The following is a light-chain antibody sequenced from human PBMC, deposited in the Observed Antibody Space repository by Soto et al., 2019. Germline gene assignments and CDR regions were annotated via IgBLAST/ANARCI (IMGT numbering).Light chain of an antibody. CDR1: NIGGKT. CDR2: DDS. V-gene: IGLV3-21*02. CDR3: QLWDSSNDHPV. Sequence: SYELTQPPSVSVAPGQTARITCGGTNIGGKTVHWYQQKPGQAPVLVVYDDSDRPSGIPERFSGSNSGNTATLTITRVEAGDDADYYCQLWDSSNDHPVFGGGTKLTVL. J-gene: IGLJ3*02.